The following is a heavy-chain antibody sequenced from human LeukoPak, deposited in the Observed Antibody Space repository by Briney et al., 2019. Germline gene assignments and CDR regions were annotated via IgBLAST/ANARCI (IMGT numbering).Heavy chain of an antibody. CDR3: ARHRSSWLIDY. V-gene: IGHV3-9*01. J-gene: IGHJ4*02. D-gene: IGHD5-12*01. CDR1: GFTFDDYA. CDR2: ISWNSGSI. Sequence: GGSLRLSCAASGFTFDDYAMHWVRQAPGKGLEWVSGISWNSGSIGYADSVKGRFTISRDNAKNSLYLQMNSLRAEDTALYYCARHRSSWLIDYWGQGTLVTVSS.